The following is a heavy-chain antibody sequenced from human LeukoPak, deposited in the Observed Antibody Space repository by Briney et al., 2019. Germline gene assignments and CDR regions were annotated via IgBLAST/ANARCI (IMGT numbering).Heavy chain of an antibody. J-gene: IGHJ3*02. D-gene: IGHD1-26*01. V-gene: IGHV4-61*05. CDR2: IYYSGST. CDR3: ASWSSGDAFDI. Sequence: PSETLSLTCTVSGGSISSSSYYWSWIRQPPGKGLEWIGYIYYSGSTNYNPSLKSRVTISVDTSKNQFSLKLSSVTAADTAVYYCASWSSGDAFDIWGQGTMVTVSS. CDR1: GGSISSSSYY.